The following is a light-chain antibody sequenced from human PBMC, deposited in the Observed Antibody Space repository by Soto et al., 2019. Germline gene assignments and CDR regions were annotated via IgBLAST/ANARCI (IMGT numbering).Light chain of an antibody. CDR3: QQSYDTPIT. Sequence: DITKTQSTPSLAASVGDRVTITCRASVSSTILINWYQHKPGAAPKVLIYGNSNLLSGVPSRFSGSGFGTDFTLTISGLQPDDFGTYYCQQSYDTPITFGQGTRLEIK. CDR1: VSSTIL. CDR2: GNS. J-gene: IGKJ5*01. V-gene: IGKV1-39*01.